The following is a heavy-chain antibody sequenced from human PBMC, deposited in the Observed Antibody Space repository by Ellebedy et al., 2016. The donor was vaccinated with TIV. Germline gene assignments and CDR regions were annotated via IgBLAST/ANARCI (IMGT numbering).Heavy chain of an antibody. CDR2: IYTSGST. CDR3: ARVCRRYGIVGATTPLDAFDI. D-gene: IGHD1-26*01. Sequence: SETLSLTCTVSGGSISSYYWSWIRQPAGKGLEWIGRIYTSGSTNYNPSLKSRVTMSVDTSKNQFSLKLSSVTAADTAVYYCARVCRRYGIVGATTPLDAFDIWGQGTMVTVSS. CDR1: GGSISSYY. J-gene: IGHJ3*02. V-gene: IGHV4-4*07.